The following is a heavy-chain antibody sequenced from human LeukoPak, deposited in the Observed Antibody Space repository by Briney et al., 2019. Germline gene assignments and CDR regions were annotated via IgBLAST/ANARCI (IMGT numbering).Heavy chain of an antibody. CDR1: GDSVSSHY. V-gene: IGHV4-59*02. Sequence: SETLSLTCTVSGDSVSSHYWSWIRQPPGKGLEWIAYVHYTGTSNYNPSLKSRVTISIDTSKNQFSLKLISVTAADTAVYYCARYSNHVDYFDSWGQGTLVTVSS. D-gene: IGHD4-11*01. CDR3: ARYSNHVDYFDS. J-gene: IGHJ4*02. CDR2: VHYTGTS.